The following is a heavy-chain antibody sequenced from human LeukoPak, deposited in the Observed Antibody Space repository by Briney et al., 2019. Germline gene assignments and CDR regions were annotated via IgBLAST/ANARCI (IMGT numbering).Heavy chain of an antibody. Sequence: PGGSLRLSCAASGFTFSSHSMNWVRQAPGKGLEWVSSISSSSSYIYYADSVKGRFTISRDNAKNSLYLQMNSLRAEDTAVYYCARDRVHYYDSSVHFDYWGQGTLVTVSS. D-gene: IGHD3-22*01. CDR2: ISSSSSYI. CDR3: ARDRVHYYDSSVHFDY. V-gene: IGHV3-21*01. CDR1: GFTFSSHS. J-gene: IGHJ4*02.